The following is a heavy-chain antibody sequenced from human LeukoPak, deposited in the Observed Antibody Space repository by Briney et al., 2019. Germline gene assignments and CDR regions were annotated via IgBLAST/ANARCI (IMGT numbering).Heavy chain of an antibody. D-gene: IGHD6-19*01. CDR1: GFPFKSYC. CDR2: ICPDGSET. J-gene: IGHJ5*02. Sequence: GGSLTLSCAASGFPFKSYCMSGVRQAPGEGLEGVANICPDGSETRCVVSVEGRFTVSRDNAGNSLFLQVNSLRVEDTAVHYSAGSRVAVTDTLDPWGQGTLVTVSP. V-gene: IGHV3-7*01. CDR3: AGSRVAVTDTLDP.